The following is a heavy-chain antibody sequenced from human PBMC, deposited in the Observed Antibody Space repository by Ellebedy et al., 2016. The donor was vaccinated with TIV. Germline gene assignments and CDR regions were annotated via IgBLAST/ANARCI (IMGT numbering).Heavy chain of an antibody. V-gene: IGHV1-18*01. CDR1: GYSFTHYA. Sequence: AASVKVSCKASGYSFTHYAISWVRQAPGQGLEWPGWISAYNGNTNYAQKMQGRVTMTIDTSTSTAYMEVRSLRSDDTAVYYCAAPSRANYDILTGPDFYYHGLDVWGQGTAVTVSS. D-gene: IGHD3-9*01. CDR3: AAPSRANYDILTGPDFYYHGLDV. J-gene: IGHJ6*02. CDR2: ISAYNGNT.